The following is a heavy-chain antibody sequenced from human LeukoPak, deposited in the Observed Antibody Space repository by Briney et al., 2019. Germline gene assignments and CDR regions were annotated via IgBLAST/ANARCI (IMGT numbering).Heavy chain of an antibody. CDR1: GGTFSSYA. CDR2: IIPIFGTA. D-gene: IGHD4-11*01. V-gene: IGHV1-69*05. CDR3: ARARVGYSKGWFDP. J-gene: IGHJ5*02. Sequence: ASVKVPCKASGGTFSSYAISWVRQAPGQGLEWMGGIIPIFGTANYAQKFQGRVTITTDESTSTAYMELSSLRSEDTAVYYCARARVGYSKGWFDPWGQGTLVTVSS.